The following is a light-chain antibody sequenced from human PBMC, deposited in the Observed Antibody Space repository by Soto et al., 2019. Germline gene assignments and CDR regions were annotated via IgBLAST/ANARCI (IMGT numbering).Light chain of an antibody. V-gene: IGLV2-8*01. CDR1: SSDVGRYNY. J-gene: IGLJ1*01. CDR2: DVS. Sequence: QSALTQPPSASGSPGQSVTISCTGTSSDVGRYNYVSWYQHHPGKAPKLIIYDVSQRPSGVPDRFSGSKSGNTASLTVSGLQAEDEADYYCSSYAGSNNDVFGTGTKLTVL. CDR3: SSYAGSNNDV.